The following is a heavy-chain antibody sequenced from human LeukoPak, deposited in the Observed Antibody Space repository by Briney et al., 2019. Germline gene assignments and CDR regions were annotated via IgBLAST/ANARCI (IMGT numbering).Heavy chain of an antibody. Sequence: SETLSLTCTVSGGSISSHYWSWIRQPAGKGLEWIGRIYTSGSTNYNPSLKSRVTMSVDMSKNQFSLKLSSMIAADTAVYYCARDRSVGVLPAPPFDFWGQGTLVTVSS. V-gene: IGHV4-4*07. CDR1: GGSISSHY. J-gene: IGHJ4*02. CDR2: IYTSGST. CDR3: ARDRSVGVLPAPPFDF. D-gene: IGHD6-6*01.